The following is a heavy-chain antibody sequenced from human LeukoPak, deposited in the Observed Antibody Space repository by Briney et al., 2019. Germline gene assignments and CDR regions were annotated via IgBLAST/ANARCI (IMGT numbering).Heavy chain of an antibody. V-gene: IGHV3-21*01. Sequence: GGSLRLSCAASGFTFSSYSMNWVRQAPGKGLEWVSSITSSSSYIYYADSVKGRFTISRDNAKNSLDLQMNCLRAEDTAVYYCARENLWGSLDYWGQGTLVTVSS. CDR3: ARENLWGSLDY. J-gene: IGHJ4*02. CDR1: GFTFSSYS. CDR2: ITSSSSYI. D-gene: IGHD7-27*01.